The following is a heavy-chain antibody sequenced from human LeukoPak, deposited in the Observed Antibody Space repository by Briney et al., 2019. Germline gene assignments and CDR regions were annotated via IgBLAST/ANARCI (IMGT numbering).Heavy chain of an antibody. V-gene: IGHV3-66*04. CDR2: LYSGGRA. Sequence: GSLRPSCAASEFTVSNNYMRWVRQAPGEGLEWVSVLYSGGRAYYTDSVNGRFTISRDNSKNTLYLQMNSLRAEDTAMYYCAGHTELDYWGQGTLVTVSS. D-gene: IGHD1-26*01. J-gene: IGHJ4*02. CDR1: EFTVSNNY. CDR3: AGHTELDY.